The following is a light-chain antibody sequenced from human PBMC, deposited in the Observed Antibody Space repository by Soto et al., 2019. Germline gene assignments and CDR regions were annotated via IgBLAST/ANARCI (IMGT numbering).Light chain of an antibody. Sequence: IQLTQSPSSLSASVGDRVIITCRASQGVSSYLAWYQQKPGKAPNLLIYVTSTLQSGVPSRFSGSGSGTDFTLTISSLQPEDFATYYCQQHNSYPLTFGGGTKVEIK. CDR2: VTS. V-gene: IGKV1-9*01. CDR1: QGVSSY. J-gene: IGKJ4*01. CDR3: QQHNSYPLT.